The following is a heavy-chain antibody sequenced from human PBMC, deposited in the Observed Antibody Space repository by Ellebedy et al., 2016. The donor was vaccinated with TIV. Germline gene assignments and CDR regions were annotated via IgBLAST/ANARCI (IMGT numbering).Heavy chain of an antibody. V-gene: IGHV3-23*01. CDR3: ARDLDKSSGWYGGAAY. J-gene: IGHJ4*02. CDR2: ITDSGGNT. CDR1: GLTFSSHA. D-gene: IGHD6-19*01. Sequence: GESLKISCAASGLTFSSHAMSWVRQAPGKGLEWVSSITDSGGNTYYADSVKGRFTISRDNSKNTLDLQMNSLRAEDTAVYYCARDLDKSSGWYGGAAYWGQGTLVTVSS.